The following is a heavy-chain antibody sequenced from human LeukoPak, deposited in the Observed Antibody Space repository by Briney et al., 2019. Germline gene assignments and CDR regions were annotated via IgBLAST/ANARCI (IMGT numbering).Heavy chain of an antibody. CDR3: ARPLPGGGFGELND. Sequence: SVKVSCKASGGTFSSYAISWVRQAPGQGLKWMGGIIPIFGTANYAQKFQGRVTITADKSTSTAYMELSSLRSEDTAVYYCARPLPGGGFGELNDWGQGTLVTVSS. D-gene: IGHD3-10*01. J-gene: IGHJ4*02. V-gene: IGHV1-69*06. CDR2: IIPIFGTA. CDR1: GGTFSSYA.